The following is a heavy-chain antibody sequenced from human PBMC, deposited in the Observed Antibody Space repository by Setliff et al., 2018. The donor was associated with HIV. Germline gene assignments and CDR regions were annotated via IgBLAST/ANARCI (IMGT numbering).Heavy chain of an antibody. V-gene: IGHV3-48*04. D-gene: IGHD5-12*01. CDR3: SRWPSDY. CDR2: IDLGGSII. J-gene: IGHJ4*02. CDR1: GFIFSHYI. Sequence: GGSLRLSCEASGFIFSHYILTWVRQAPGRGLELVSYIDLGGSIIHYADSVRGRFTISRDDARKSVFLQMDSLRAEDTAMYYCSRWPSDYWGQGALVTRLL.